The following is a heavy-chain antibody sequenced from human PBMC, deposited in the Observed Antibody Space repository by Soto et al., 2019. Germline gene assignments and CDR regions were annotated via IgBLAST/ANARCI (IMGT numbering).Heavy chain of an antibody. CDR2: IWYDGSNK. D-gene: IGHD3-10*01. CDR1: GFTFSSYG. V-gene: IGHV3-33*01. J-gene: IGHJ5*02. CDR3: AREYYYGSGSPPWFDP. Sequence: GGSLRLSCAASGFTFSSYGMHWVRQAPGKGLEWVAVIWYDGSNKYYADSVKGRFTISRDNSKNTLYLQMNSLRAEDTAVYYCAREYYYGSGSPPWFDPWGQGTLVTVSS.